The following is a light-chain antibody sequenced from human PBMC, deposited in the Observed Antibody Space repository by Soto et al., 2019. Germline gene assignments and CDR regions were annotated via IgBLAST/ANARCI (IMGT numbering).Light chain of an antibody. J-gene: IGLJ3*02. V-gene: IGLV4-69*01. CDR2: LNSDGSH. CDR1: SGHSTYA. Sequence: QPVLTQSPSASASLGASVKLTCTLSSGHSTYAIAWHQQQPGKGPRYLMKLNSDGSHNKGDGIPDRFSGSSSGAERYLTISSLQSEDEADYYCQTWATGIRVFGGGTQLTVL. CDR3: QTWATGIRV.